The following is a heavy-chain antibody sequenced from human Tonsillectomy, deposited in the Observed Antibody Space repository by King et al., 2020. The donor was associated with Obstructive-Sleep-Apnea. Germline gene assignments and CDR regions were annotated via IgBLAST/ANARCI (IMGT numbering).Heavy chain of an antibody. D-gene: IGHD1-26*01. CDR1: GFTFSSYS. V-gene: IGHV3-21*01. J-gene: IGHJ3*02. CDR2: ISSSSSYI. Sequence: VQLVESGGGLVKPGGSLRLSCAASGFTFSSYSMNWVRQAPGKGLEWVSSISSSSSYIYYADSVKGRFTISRDNAKNSLYLQMNSLRAEDTAVYYCARIIVGAPGSWVDGIDAFDIWGQGTMVTVSS. CDR3: ARIIVGAPGSWVDGIDAFDI.